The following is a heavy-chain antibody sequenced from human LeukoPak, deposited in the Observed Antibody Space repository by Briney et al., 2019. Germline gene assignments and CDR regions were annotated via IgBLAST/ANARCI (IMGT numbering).Heavy chain of an antibody. J-gene: IGHJ5*02. CDR1: GYTFTGYY. V-gene: IGHV1-2*02. Sequence: ASVKVSCKASGYTFTGYYMHWVRQAPGQGLEWMEWINPNSGGTNYAQKFQGRVTMTRDTSISTAYMELSSLRSDDTAVYYCARDLSDYDILTGYRIHWFDPWGQGTLVTVSS. D-gene: IGHD3-9*01. CDR2: INPNSGGT. CDR3: ARDLSDYDILTGYRIHWFDP.